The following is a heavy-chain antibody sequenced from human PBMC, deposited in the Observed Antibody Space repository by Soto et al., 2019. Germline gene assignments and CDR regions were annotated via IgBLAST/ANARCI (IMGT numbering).Heavy chain of an antibody. V-gene: IGHV1-18*01. D-gene: IGHD5-12*01. J-gene: IGHJ4*02. CDR3: ARAPRDIVATIPPDY. Sequence: QVQLVQSGAEVKKPGASVKVSCKASGYTFTSYGISWVRQAPGQGLEWMGWISAYNGNTNYAQKLHGRVTMTTDTSTSTAYMELRSLRSDDTAVYYCARAPRDIVATIPPDYWGQGTLVTVSS. CDR1: GYTFTSYG. CDR2: ISAYNGNT.